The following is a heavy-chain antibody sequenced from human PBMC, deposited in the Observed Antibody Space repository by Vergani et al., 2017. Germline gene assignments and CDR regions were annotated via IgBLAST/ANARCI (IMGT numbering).Heavy chain of an antibody. CDR3: GRGSDNYN. Sequence: EVQLVESGGGLVQPGGSLRLSCAASGFTFSSYSMNWVRQAPGKGLEWVSYISSSSSTIYYADSVKGRFTISRNNAKNTLYLQINSLRVEDTAVYYCGRGSDNYNWCQGTLVTVSS. V-gene: IGHV3-48*01. D-gene: IGHD5-24*01. CDR1: GFTFSSYS. J-gene: IGHJ4*02. CDR2: ISSSSSTI.